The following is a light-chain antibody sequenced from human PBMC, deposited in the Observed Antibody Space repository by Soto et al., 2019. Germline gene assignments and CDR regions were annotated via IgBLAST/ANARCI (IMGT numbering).Light chain of an antibody. V-gene: IGKV1-27*01. CDR2: ATS. CDR3: QKYNSAPLT. J-gene: IGKJ4*01. Sequence: DVQMTQSPSSLSAFVGDRVTITCLASHGIAPYLAWFQQKPGKVPKLLIYATSTLQSGVPSRFSGSGSGTDFTLTINSLPPEDVGTYYCQKYNSAPLTFGGGTKVEIK. CDR1: HGIAPY.